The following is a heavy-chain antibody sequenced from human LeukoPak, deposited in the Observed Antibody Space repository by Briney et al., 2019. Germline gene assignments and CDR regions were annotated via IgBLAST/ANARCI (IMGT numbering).Heavy chain of an antibody. CDR1: GGSISSHY. J-gene: IGHJ4*02. Sequence: PSETLSLTCTLSGGSISSHYWSWIRQPPGKGLECIGYIYYTGSTDYNPSLKSRVTISIDTSKNQFSLKLNSVTAADTAVYYCATLGGYTSSWAFDYWGQGILVTVSS. CDR3: ATLGGYTSSWAFDY. CDR2: IYYTGST. D-gene: IGHD6-13*01. V-gene: IGHV4-59*11.